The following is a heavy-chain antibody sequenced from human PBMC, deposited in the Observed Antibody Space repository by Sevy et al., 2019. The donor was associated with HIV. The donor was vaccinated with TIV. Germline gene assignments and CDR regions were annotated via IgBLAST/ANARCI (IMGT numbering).Heavy chain of an antibody. J-gene: IGHJ5*02. V-gene: IGHV4-59*01. D-gene: IGHD3-3*01. CDR2: IYYSGST. CDR1: GGSISSYY. CDR3: ARWAFPALEWGGWFDP. Sequence: SETLSLTCTVPGGSISSYYWSWIRQPPGKGLEWIGYIYYSGSTNYNPSLKSRVTISVDTSKNQFSLKLSSVTAADTAVYYCARWAFPALEWGGWFDPWGQGTLVTVSS.